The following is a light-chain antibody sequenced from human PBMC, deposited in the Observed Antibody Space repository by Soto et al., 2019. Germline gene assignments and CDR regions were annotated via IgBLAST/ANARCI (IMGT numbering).Light chain of an antibody. Sequence: QSVLTQPASVSGSPGQSITISCTGTSSDVANSHYVSWYQQHPGKAPKLLIYDFTYRPSGVSNRFSGSKSGNTDSLTISGLQAEDEADYYCSSYTSGGTLAFVFGTRTKVTAL. J-gene: IGLJ1*01. CDR2: DFT. CDR1: SSDVANSHY. CDR3: SSYTSGGTLAFV. V-gene: IGLV2-14*01.